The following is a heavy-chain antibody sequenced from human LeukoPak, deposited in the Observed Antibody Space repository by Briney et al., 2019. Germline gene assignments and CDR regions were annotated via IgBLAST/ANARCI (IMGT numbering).Heavy chain of an antibody. Sequence: SETLSLTCTVSGGSISSSSYYWGWIRQPPGKGLEWIGSIYYSGSTYYNPSLKSRVTISVDTSKNQFSLKLSSVTAADTAVYYCARHQPSTKINYYDSSGYPGYFDYWGQGTLVTVSS. CDR1: GGSISSSSYY. V-gene: IGHV4-39*01. CDR2: IYYSGST. J-gene: IGHJ4*02. D-gene: IGHD3-22*01. CDR3: ARHQPSTKINYYDSSGYPGYFDY.